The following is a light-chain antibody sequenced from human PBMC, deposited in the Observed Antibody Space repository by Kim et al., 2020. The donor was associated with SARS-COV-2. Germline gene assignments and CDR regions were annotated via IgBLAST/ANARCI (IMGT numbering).Light chain of an antibody. J-gene: IGKJ1*01. CDR2: GAS. Sequence: IVLTQSPGTLSLSPGERATLSCRASQSVSSMYLAWYQQKPGQAPRLLIYGASSRATGIPGRFSGSGSGTDFTLTISRLEPEDCAVYYCQQYENSPWTFGQGTKVDIK. CDR1: QSVSSMY. CDR3: QQYENSPWT. V-gene: IGKV3-20*01.